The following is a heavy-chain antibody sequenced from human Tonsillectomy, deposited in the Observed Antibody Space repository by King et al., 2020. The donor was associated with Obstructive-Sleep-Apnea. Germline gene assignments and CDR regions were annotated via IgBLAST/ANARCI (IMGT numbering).Heavy chain of an antibody. J-gene: IGHJ2*01. Sequence: QLVQSGGGLVQPGGSLRLSCAASGFTFSSYWMSWVRQAPGKGLEWVANIKQDGSEKYYVDSVKGRFTISRDNAKNSLYLQMNSLRAEDTAVYYCARGYSGYDFAPNGYFDLWGRGTLVTVSS. CDR2: IKQDGSEK. CDR1: GFTFSSYW. D-gene: IGHD5-12*01. V-gene: IGHV3-7*04. CDR3: ARGYSGYDFAPNGYFDL.